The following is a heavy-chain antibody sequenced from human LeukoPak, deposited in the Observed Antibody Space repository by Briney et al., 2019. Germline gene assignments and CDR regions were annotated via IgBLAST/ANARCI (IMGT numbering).Heavy chain of an antibody. Sequence: GGSLRLSCAASGFTFSSYEMNWVRQAPGKGLEWLSFIYSGDSTYYADSVKGRFTISRDNFKNTLYLQMNSLRAEDTAVYYCAKTEYSTGWYYFDYWGQGTLVTVSS. D-gene: IGHD6-19*01. CDR3: AKTEYSTGWYYFDY. V-gene: IGHV3-53*01. J-gene: IGHJ4*02. CDR1: GFTFSSYE. CDR2: IYSGDST.